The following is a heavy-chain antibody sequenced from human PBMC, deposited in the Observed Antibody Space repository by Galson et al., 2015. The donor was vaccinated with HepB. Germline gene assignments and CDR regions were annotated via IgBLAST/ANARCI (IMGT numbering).Heavy chain of an antibody. J-gene: IGHJ4*02. CDR1: GGTFSTYT. V-gene: IGHV1-69*04. CDR3: AGENYGSGSYYNHFDS. D-gene: IGHD3-10*01. Sequence: SVKVSCKASGGTFSTYTISWVRQAPGQGLEWMGRITPLLGMADYAQKFQGRVTITADKSTGAAYMELSTLRSEDTAIFYCAGENYGSGSYYNHFDSWGQGTLVTVSS. CDR2: ITPLLGMA.